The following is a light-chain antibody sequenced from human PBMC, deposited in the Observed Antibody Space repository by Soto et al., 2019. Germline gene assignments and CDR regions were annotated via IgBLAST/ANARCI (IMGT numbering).Light chain of an antibody. Sequence: QSALTQPASVSASPGQSITISCTGTDSDVGSHNLVSWYQLHPGKAPKLMIYEVTKRPSGVTNRFSGSKSGHTASLTTAGLQAEDEADYYCCSYAVSNTYLFGNGTKVTVL. CDR2: EVT. V-gene: IGLV2-23*02. CDR1: DSDVGSHNL. J-gene: IGLJ1*01. CDR3: CSYAVSNTYL.